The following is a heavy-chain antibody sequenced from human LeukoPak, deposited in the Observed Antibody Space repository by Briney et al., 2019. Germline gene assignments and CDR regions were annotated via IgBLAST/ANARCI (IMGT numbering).Heavy chain of an antibody. D-gene: IGHD3-9*01. J-gene: IGHJ3*02. CDR3: AREDYDILTGYLDAFDI. Sequence: GGSLRLSCAASGFTFSSYGMHWVRQAPGKGLEWVAFIRYDGSNKYYADSVKGRFTISRDNSKNTLYLQMNSLRAEDTAVYYCAREDYDILTGYLDAFDIWGQGTMVTVSS. V-gene: IGHV3-30*02. CDR1: GFTFSSYG. CDR2: IRYDGSNK.